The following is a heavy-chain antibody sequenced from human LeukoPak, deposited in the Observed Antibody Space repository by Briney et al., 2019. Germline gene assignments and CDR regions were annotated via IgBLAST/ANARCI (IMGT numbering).Heavy chain of an antibody. J-gene: IGHJ3*02. V-gene: IGHV3-64D*09. CDR3: VSERETQEQI. CDR2: ISYNGDST. D-gene: IGHD1-1*01. Sequence: PGGSLRLSCSGSGFTFSRHNMHWVLQAPGKVLEYVSAISYNGDSTYYVESVKGRFTISRDNYKNTLDLQMSSLRPEDTAVYYCVSERETQEQIWGPGTLVTVSS. CDR1: GFTFSRHN.